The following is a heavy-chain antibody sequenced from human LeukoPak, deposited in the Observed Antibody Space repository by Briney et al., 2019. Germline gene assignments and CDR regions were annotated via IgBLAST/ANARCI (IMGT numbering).Heavy chain of an antibody. J-gene: IGHJ4*02. Sequence: PGGSLRLSCAASGFTFSSYSMNWVRQAPGKGLEWVSHITASGTAMFYADSVKGRFTISRDNAKNTLYLQMNSLRAEDTAVYYCAREGGGFDYWGQGTLVTVSS. V-gene: IGHV3-48*01. CDR2: ITASGTAM. CDR1: GFTFSSYS. D-gene: IGHD4-23*01. CDR3: AREGGGFDY.